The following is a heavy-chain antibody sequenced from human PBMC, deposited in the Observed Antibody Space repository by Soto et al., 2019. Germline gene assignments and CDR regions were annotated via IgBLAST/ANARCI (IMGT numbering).Heavy chain of an antibody. Sequence: ASVKVSCKVSGYTLTELSMHWVRQAPGQGIEWMGGFDPEDGETIYAQKFQGRVTMTEDTTTDTAYMDLSSLRSEDTAVYYCATAVRDYYDSSGYTWEGDYWGQGTLVTVSS. V-gene: IGHV1-24*01. D-gene: IGHD3-22*01. CDR3: ATAVRDYYDSSGYTWEGDY. CDR1: GYTLTELS. CDR2: FDPEDGET. J-gene: IGHJ4*02.